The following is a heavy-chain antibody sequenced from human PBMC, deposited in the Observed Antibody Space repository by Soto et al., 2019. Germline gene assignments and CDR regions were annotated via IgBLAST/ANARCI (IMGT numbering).Heavy chain of an antibody. V-gene: IGHV1-18*01. J-gene: IGHJ4*02. Sequence: QVQLVQSGAEVKKPGASVQVSCKASGYTFTNYGTNWVRQAPGQGLEWMGWINTYNGNTNFAQRLQGRVTMTTEASTSTADMELRSLRSDDTAVYYCARVSSPVDFDYWGQGTLVTVSS. D-gene: IGHD6-13*01. CDR1: GYTFTNYG. CDR2: INTYNGNT. CDR3: ARVSSPVDFDY.